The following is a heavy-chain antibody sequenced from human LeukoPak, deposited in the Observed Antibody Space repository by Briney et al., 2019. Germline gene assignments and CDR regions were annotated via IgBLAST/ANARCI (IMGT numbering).Heavy chain of an antibody. J-gene: IGHJ4*02. CDR3: ARGAVAGTYFDY. D-gene: IGHD6-19*01. V-gene: IGHV3-74*01. Sequence: GGSLRLSCAASGFTFRSYWMHRVRQAPGKGLVWVSRINTAGNSISYADSVKGRFTISRDNAKNTLYLQINSLRVEDTAVYYCARGAVAGTYFDYWGQGTLVTVSS. CDR1: GFTFRSYW. CDR2: INTAGNSI.